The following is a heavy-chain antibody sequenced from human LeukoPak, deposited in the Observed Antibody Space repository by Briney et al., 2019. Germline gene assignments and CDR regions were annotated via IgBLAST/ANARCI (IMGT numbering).Heavy chain of an antibody. V-gene: IGHV3-11*01. J-gene: IGHJ4*02. Sequence: GGSLRLSCAASGFTFCDYYMSWIRQAPGKGLEWLSYISRSAISTHYADSVKGRFTISRDNAKNSLYLQMNSLRAEDTAVYYCGRDFRDRSMPIDYWGQGTLVTVSS. CDR1: GFTFCDYY. D-gene: IGHD2/OR15-2a*01. CDR2: ISRSAIST. CDR3: GRDFRDRSMPIDY.